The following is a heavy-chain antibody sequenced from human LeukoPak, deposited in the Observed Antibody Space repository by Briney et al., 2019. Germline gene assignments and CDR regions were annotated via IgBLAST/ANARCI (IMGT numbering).Heavy chain of an antibody. CDR1: GFTVSSNY. D-gene: IGHD3-22*01. CDR2: IYSGGST. V-gene: IGHV3-53*01. Sequence: PGGSLRLSCAASGFTVSSNYMSWVRQAPGKGLEWVSVIYSGGSTYYADSVKGRFTISRDNSKNTLYLQMNSLRAEDTAVYYCARDTPMNDSSGYYYANIWGQGTMVTVSS. J-gene: IGHJ3*02. CDR3: ARDTPMNDSSGYYYANI.